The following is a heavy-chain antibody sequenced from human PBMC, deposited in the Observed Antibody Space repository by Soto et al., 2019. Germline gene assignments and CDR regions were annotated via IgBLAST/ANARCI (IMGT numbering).Heavy chain of an antibody. J-gene: IGHJ6*02. Sequence: QVQLVESGGGVVQPGRSLRLSCAASGFTFNNYGMHWVRQAPGKGLEWLAVIWNDGSNSSYANSVKGRFTISRDNSKNTLYLQMSSLRAEDTAVYYCARRQIPDTTRGAANTRGGMDVWGQGNTVPVSS. CDR1: GFTFNNYG. CDR2: IWNDGSNS. CDR3: ARRQIPDTTRGAANTRGGMDV. V-gene: IGHV3-33*01. D-gene: IGHD6-13*01.